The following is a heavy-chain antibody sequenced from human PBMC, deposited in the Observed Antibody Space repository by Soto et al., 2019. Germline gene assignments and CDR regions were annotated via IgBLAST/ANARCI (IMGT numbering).Heavy chain of an antibody. D-gene: IGHD6-19*01. CDR1: GYTFTSYG. CDR3: ARDSSGWTDY. CDR2: INPNSGGT. V-gene: IGHV1-2*04. J-gene: IGHJ4*02. Sequence: GASVKVSCKASGYTFTSYGISWVRQAPGQGLEWMGWINPNSGGTNYARKFQGWVTMTRDTSISTAYMELSRLRSEDTAVYYCARDSSGWTDYWGQGTLVTVSS.